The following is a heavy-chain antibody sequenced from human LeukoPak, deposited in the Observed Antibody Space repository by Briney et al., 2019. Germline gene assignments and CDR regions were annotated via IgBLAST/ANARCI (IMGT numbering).Heavy chain of an antibody. D-gene: IGHD3-10*01. J-gene: IGHJ3*02. CDR3: ARIVIPGAVDI. CDR1: GDSISSGDYY. Sequence: SQTLSLTCTVSGDSISSGDYYWSWIRQPAGKGLEWIGRISSSGSTNYNPSLKRRVTISVDTTKNQFSLKLSSVTAADTAVYYCARIVIPGAVDIWGQGTMITVSS. V-gene: IGHV4-61*02. CDR2: ISSSGST.